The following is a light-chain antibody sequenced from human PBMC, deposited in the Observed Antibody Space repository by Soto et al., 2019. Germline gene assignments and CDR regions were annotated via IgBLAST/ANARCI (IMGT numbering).Light chain of an antibody. CDR2: EVV. CDR1: KNDIGVYDF. CDR3: SSYAGNNNLGV. V-gene: IGLV2-8*01. Sequence: QSVLTQPPSASGSPGQSVTISCTGTKNDIGVYDFVSWYQHHPGKAPRLIIYEVVQRPSGVPDRFSGSKSGNTASLTVSGLQAEDEADYYCSSYAGNNNLGVFGTGTKVTVL. J-gene: IGLJ1*01.